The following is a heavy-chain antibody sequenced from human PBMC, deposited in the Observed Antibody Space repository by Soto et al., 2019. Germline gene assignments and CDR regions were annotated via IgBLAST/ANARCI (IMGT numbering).Heavy chain of an antibody. CDR2: IWYDGSNK. CDR3: ASEYCSGGSCYYYGMDV. J-gene: IGHJ6*02. D-gene: IGHD2-15*01. Sequence: PGGSLRLSCAASGFTFSSHGMHWVRQAPGKGLEWVAVIWYDGSNKYYADSVKGRFTISRDNSKNTLYLQMNSLRAEDTAVYYCASEYCSGGSCYYYGMDVWGQGTTVTVSS. CDR1: GFTFSSHG. V-gene: IGHV3-33*01.